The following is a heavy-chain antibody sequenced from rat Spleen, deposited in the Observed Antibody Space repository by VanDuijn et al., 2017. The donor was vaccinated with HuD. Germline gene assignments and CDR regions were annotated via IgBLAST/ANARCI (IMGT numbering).Heavy chain of an antibody. CDR2: INSAGST. CDR1: GYSITSSYR. V-gene: IGHV3-3*01. Sequence: EVQLQESGPGLVKPSQSLSLTCSVTGYSITSSYRWNWIRKFPGNKLEWLGYINSAGSTNYNPSLKSRISITRDTSRNQFFLQVNSLSPEDTATYYCARASWDDFDYWGQGVMVAVSS. J-gene: IGHJ2*01. CDR3: ARASWDDFDY.